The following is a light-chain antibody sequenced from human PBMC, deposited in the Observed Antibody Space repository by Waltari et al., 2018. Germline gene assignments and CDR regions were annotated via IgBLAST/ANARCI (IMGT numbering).Light chain of an antibody. CDR1: SPNIRAGYD. CDR2: GNS. Sequence: QSVLTQPPSVSGSPGQRVTISCTGSSPNIRAGYDVPWYQQLPGTAPKLPIYGNSNRPSGVPDRFSGSKSGTSASLAITGLQAEDEADYYCQSYDSSLSGVVFGGGTKLTVL. J-gene: IGLJ2*01. V-gene: IGLV1-40*01. CDR3: QSYDSSLSGVV.